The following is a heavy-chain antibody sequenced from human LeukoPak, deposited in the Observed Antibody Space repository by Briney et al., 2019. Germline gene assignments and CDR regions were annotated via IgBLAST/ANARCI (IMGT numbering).Heavy chain of an antibody. D-gene: IGHD4-17*01. CDR3: ARDSYTNFHYGGYGGGFDY. J-gene: IGHJ4*02. CDR1: GGSISSYY. V-gene: IGHV4-59*12. CDR2: IYYSGST. Sequence: SETLSLTCTVSGGSISSYYWSWIRQPPGKGLEWIGYIYYSGSTNYNPSLKSRVTISVDTSKNQFSLKLSSVTAADTAVYYCARDSYTNFHYGGYGGGFDYWGQGTLVTVSS.